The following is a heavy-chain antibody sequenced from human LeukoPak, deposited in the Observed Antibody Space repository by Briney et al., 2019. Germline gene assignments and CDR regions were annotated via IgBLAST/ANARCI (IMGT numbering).Heavy chain of an antibody. CDR2: IRYDGSNK. J-gene: IGHJ4*02. V-gene: IGHV3-30*02. Sequence: GGSLRLSCAASGFTFSSHGMHWVRQAPGKGLEWVAFIRYDGSNKYYADSVKGRFTISRDNSKNTLYLQMNSLRAEDTAVYYCAKDGKRITIFGVVPEYWGQGTLVTVSS. CDR1: GFTFSSHG. D-gene: IGHD3-3*01. CDR3: AKDGKRITIFGVVPEY.